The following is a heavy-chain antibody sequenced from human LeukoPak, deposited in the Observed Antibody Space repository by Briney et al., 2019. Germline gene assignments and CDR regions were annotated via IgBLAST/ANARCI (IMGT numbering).Heavy chain of an antibody. D-gene: IGHD4-23*01. J-gene: IGHJ4*02. V-gene: IGHV3-74*01. CDR2: INSDGSST. Sequence: GGSLRLPCAASGFTFSSYAMSWVRQAPGKGLVWVSRINSDGSSTSYADSVKGRFTISRDNAKNTLYLQMNSLRAEDTAVYYCARGPDGGLRWPRPELYWGQGTLVTVSS. CDR1: GFTFSSYA. CDR3: ARGPDGGLRWPRPELY.